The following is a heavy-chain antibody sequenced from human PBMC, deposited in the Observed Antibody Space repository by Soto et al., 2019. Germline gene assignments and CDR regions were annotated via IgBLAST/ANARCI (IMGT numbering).Heavy chain of an antibody. J-gene: IGHJ5*02. V-gene: IGHV3-23*01. D-gene: IGHD5-18*01. CDR3: ANRPSSAMGHWFDP. CDR1: GFTFSSYA. CDR2: ISGSGGST. Sequence: PGGSLRLSCAASGFTFSSYAMSWVRQAPGKGLEWVSAISGSGGSTYYADSVKGRFTISRDNSKNTLYLQMNSLRAEDTAVYYCANRPSSAMGHWFDPWGQGTLVTVSS.